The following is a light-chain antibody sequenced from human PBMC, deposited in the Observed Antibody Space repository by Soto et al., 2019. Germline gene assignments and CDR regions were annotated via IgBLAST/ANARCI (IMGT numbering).Light chain of an antibody. CDR2: DDN. J-gene: IGLJ3*02. V-gene: IGLV2-11*01. CDR1: SSDVGGYNL. CDR3: GSYACSNTWV. Sequence: QSVLTQPRSVSWSTGHSVTISSTGTSSDVGGYNLVSWYQQQPGSAPKLMIYDDNKLPSGVPDRFSGPKSENTASLTISGLQAEDEADYGCGSYACSNTWVFCGGTPLTVL.